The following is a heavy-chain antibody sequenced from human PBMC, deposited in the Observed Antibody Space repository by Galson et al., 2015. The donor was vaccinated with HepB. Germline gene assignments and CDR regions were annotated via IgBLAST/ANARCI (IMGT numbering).Heavy chain of an antibody. CDR2: IDWDDDK. CDR3: ARTLYYYDSSGYSFDY. V-gene: IGHV2-70*01. Sequence: PALVKPTQTLTLTCTFSGFSLSTSGMCVSWIRQPPGKALEWLALIDWDDDKYYSTSLKTRLTISKDTSKNQVVLTMTNMDPVDTATYYCARTLYYYDSSGYSFDYWGQGTLVTVSS. CDR1: GFSLSTSGMC. D-gene: IGHD3-22*01. J-gene: IGHJ4*02.